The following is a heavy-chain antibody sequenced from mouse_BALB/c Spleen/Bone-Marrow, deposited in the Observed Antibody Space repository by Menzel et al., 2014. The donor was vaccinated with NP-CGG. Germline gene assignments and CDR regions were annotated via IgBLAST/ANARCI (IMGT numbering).Heavy chain of an antibody. CDR1: GFSLTTYD. J-gene: IGHJ2*01. V-gene: IGHV2-9-2*01. Sequence: VMLVESGPGLVAPSQSLSITCTVSGFSLTTYDIGWIRQSPGKGLEWLGVIWTGGGTNYNSAFMSRLSITKDNSRSQVFLKMNSLQTDDTAIYYCTRVLDYWGQGTTLTVPS. CDR3: TRVLDY. CDR2: IWTGGGT.